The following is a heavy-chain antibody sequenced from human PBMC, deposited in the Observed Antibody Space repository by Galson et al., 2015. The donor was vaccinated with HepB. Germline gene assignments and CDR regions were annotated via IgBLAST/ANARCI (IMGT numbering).Heavy chain of an antibody. V-gene: IGHV3-30-3*01. J-gene: IGHJ6*03. D-gene: IGHD1-26*01. CDR1: RFTFNNYA. CDR2: VSYDGNNK. CDR3: ARGVGGVAIAYMDV. Sequence: SLRLSCAASRFTFNNYAMHRVRQTPGKGLEWVAVVSYDGNNKNSADSVKGRFTISRDNSKNTLYLHMNSLRAEDTAVYFCARGVGGVAIAYMDVWGNGTTVTVSS.